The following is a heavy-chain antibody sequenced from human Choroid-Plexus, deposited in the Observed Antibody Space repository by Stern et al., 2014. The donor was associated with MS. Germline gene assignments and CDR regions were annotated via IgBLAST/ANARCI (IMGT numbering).Heavy chain of an antibody. CDR1: GGSFSGYY. CDR2: IDRGGDP. Sequence: QVQLQQWGAGLLKPSETLSLTCAVYGGSFSGYYWSWIRQSPGKGLEWIGEIDRGGDPNYSPSYKGRIDKSVVGSKNQLSLNLSAVTAADTAIYYCVRERCINTRCYGGRFGYYYYGMDVWGQGTTVTVSS. V-gene: IGHV4-34*01. CDR3: VRERCINTRCYGGRFGYYYYGMDV. D-gene: IGHD2-2*01. J-gene: IGHJ6*02.